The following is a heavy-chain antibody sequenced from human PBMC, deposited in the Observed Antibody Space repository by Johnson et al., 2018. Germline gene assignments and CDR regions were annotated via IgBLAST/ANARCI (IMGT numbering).Heavy chain of an antibody. Sequence: VQLVQSGGGLVQPGGSLRLSCAASGFTFSSYSMNWVRQAPGKGLEWVSYISSSSSTIYYADSVKGRFIIPRDNSKHTLYLQMNSLRAEETAVYYCAGGAGTTTIYYGMDVWGQGTTVTVSS. CDR3: AGGAGTTTIYYGMDV. J-gene: IGHJ6*02. D-gene: IGHD1-7*01. CDR2: ISSSSSTI. V-gene: IGHV3-48*01. CDR1: GFTFSSYS.